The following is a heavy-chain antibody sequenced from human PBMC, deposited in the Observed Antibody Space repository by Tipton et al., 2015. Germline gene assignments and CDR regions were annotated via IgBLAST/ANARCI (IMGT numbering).Heavy chain of an antibody. V-gene: IGHV4-39*01. J-gene: IGHJ5*02. CDR3: ARQWWSYYGRSRWFDP. Sequence: TLSLTCTVSGGSISGSTYYWGWIRQPPGKGLEWIGRIHYSGSTYYNASLKSRVTISVDTSKNQFSLKLSSVTAADTAVYYCARQWWSYYGRSRWFDPWGQGTLVTVSS. CDR2: IHYSGST. CDR1: GGSISGSTYY. D-gene: IGHD3-10*01.